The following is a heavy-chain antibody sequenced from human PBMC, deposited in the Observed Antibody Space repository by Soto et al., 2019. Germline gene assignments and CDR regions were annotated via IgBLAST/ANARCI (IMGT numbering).Heavy chain of an antibody. D-gene: IGHD2-21*02. CDR1: GYTFTSYG. V-gene: IGHV1-18*01. CDR3: ATFSGDSELYYYYGMDV. CDR2: ISAYNGNT. Sequence: GASVKVSCKASGYTFTSYGISWVRQAPGQGLEWMGWISAYNGNTNYAQKLQGRVTMTTDTSTSTAYMELRSLRSDDTAVYYCATFSGDSELYYYYGMDVWGQGTTVTVSS. J-gene: IGHJ6*02.